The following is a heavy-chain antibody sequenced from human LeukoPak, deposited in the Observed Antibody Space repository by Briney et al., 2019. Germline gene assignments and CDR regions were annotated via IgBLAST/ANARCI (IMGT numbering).Heavy chain of an antibody. D-gene: IGHD2-2*01. V-gene: IGHV4-61*02. Sequence: SETLSLTCTVSGGSISSGSYYWSWIRQPAGKGLEWIGRIYTSGSTNYNPSLKSRVTISVDTSKNQFSLKPSSVTAADTAVYYCARVFGRDIVVVPAAMGPPHDYYYYMDVWGKGTTVTVSS. CDR2: IYTSGST. J-gene: IGHJ6*03. CDR1: GGSISSGSYY. CDR3: ARVFGRDIVVVPAAMGPPHDYYYYMDV.